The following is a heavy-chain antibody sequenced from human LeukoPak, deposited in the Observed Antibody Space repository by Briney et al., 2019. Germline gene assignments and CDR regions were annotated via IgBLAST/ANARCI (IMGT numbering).Heavy chain of an antibody. CDR1: GFSFSVYW. CDR2: INSDGSST. D-gene: IGHD3-3*01. Sequence: GGSLRLSCAASGFSFSVYWMHWVRQAPGKGLVWVSRINSDGSSTSYADSVKGRFTISRDNAKNTLYLQMNSLRAEDTAVYYCAREPYYDFWSGYWLRTDYFDYWGQGTLVTVSS. V-gene: IGHV3-74*01. J-gene: IGHJ4*02. CDR3: AREPYYDFWSGYWLRTDYFDY.